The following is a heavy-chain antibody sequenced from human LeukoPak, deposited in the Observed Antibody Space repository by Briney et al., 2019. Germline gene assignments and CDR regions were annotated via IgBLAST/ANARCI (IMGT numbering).Heavy chain of an antibody. Sequence: GGSLRLSCAASGFTFSNYWMTWVRQAPGKGLEWVANVKQDGSEKYYVDSVKGRFTISRDNAKNSLYLQMNSLRAEDTALYYCARLGTRYCTSTSCHSQFDFWGQGTLVTVSS. CDR3: ARLGTRYCTSTSCHSQFDF. D-gene: IGHD2-2*01. CDR1: GFTFSNYW. J-gene: IGHJ4*02. V-gene: IGHV3-7*03. CDR2: VKQDGSEK.